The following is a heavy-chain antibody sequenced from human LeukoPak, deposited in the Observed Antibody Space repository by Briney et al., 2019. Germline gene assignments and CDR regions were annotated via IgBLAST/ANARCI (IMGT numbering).Heavy chain of an antibody. CDR1: GFTFSSYG. CDR2: IWYDGSNK. J-gene: IGHJ4*02. Sequence: GRSLRLSCAASGFTFSSYGMHWVRQAPGKGLEWVAAIWYDGSNKYYADSVKGRFTISRDDSKNTLYLQMNSLRAEDTAVYYCARDLGSSSWYYFDYWGQGTLVTVSS. V-gene: IGHV3-33*01. D-gene: IGHD6-13*01. CDR3: ARDLGSSSWYYFDY.